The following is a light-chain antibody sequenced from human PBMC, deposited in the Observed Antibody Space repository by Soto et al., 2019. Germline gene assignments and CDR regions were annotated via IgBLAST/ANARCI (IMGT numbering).Light chain of an antibody. Sequence: IPMTQSPSSLSASVGDRVTITCRASQRIGTYLNWYQHRPGRAPQLLISPISTLQRGVPSRVSGSGSGTDFPLTITGLQPEDFATYYCHQSYSTPYPFGQGTKLEIK. V-gene: IGKV1-39*01. CDR2: PIS. CDR1: QRIGTY. CDR3: HQSYSTPYP. J-gene: IGKJ2*01.